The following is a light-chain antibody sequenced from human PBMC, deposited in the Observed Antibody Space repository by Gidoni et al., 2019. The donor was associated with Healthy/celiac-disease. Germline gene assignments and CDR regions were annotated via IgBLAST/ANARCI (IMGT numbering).Light chain of an antibody. V-gene: IGKV4-1*01. Sequence: DSVMPQTPYSLAVSLGERATINCKSSQSVLYSSNNKNYLAWYQQKPGQPPKLFIYWASTRESGVPDRFSGSGSGTDFTLTISSLQAEDVAVYYCQQYSSTPPTFGGGTKVEIK. J-gene: IGKJ4*01. CDR2: WAS. CDR3: QQYSSTPPT. CDR1: QSVLYSSNNKNY.